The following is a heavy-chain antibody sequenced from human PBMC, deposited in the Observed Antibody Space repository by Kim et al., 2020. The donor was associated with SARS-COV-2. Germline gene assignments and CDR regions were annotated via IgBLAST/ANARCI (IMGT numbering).Heavy chain of an antibody. CDR1: GYSFTTYW. CDR3: ARHVGPAYGSTGGHFDY. Sequence: GESLKISCKASGYSFTTYWIGWVRQMPGKGLEWMGMIYPGDSDTRYSPSFQGQVTISADRSITTAYLQWSSLRASDTAMYYCARHVGPAYGSTGGHFDYWGRGTQVTVSS. CDR2: IYPGDSDT. D-gene: IGHD3-22*01. J-gene: IGHJ4*02. V-gene: IGHV5-51*01.